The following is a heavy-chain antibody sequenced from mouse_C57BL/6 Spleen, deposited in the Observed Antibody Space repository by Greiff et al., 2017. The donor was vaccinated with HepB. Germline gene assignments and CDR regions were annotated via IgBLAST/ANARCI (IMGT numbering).Heavy chain of an antibody. CDR2: IDPSDSET. Sequence: QVQLQQPGAELVRPGSSVKLSCKASGYTFTSYWMHWVKQRPIQGLEWIGNIDPSDSETHYNQKFKDKATLTVDKSSSTAYMQLSSLTSEDSAVYYCARGAGTSGYFDYWGQGTTLTVSS. CDR3: ARGAGTSGYFDY. CDR1: GYTFTSYW. J-gene: IGHJ2*01. V-gene: IGHV1-52*01. D-gene: IGHD4-1*01.